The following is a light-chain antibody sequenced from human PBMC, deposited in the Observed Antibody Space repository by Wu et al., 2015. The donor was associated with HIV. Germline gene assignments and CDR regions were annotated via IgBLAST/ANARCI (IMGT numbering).Light chain of an antibody. Sequence: EIVLTQSPVTLSLSPGDRVTLSCRASLSISSNYLAWYQQKPGQAPRLLISDASNRATGIPARFSGSGSGTDFTLTISSLAPEDFAVYFCQQRNNWPPSFGGGTKVEIK. CDR1: LSISSNY. J-gene: IGKJ4*01. CDR3: QQRNNWPPS. V-gene: IGKV3D-20*02. CDR2: DAS.